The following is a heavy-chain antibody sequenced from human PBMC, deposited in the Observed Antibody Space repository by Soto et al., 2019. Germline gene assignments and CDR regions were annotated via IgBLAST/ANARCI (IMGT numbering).Heavy chain of an antibody. D-gene: IGHD2-15*01. Sequence: EVQLVESGGGLVQPGGSLRLSCAASGFTFSDHYMDWVRQAPGKGLEWVGRTRNKANSYTTEYAASVKGRFTISRDDSKNSLYLQMNSLKTEDTAVYYCARAGGYCSGGSCYYSFDYYYGMDVWGQGTTVTVSS. CDR3: ARAGGYCSGGSCYYSFDYYYGMDV. CDR1: GFTFSDHY. J-gene: IGHJ6*02. V-gene: IGHV3-72*01. CDR2: TRNKANSYTT.